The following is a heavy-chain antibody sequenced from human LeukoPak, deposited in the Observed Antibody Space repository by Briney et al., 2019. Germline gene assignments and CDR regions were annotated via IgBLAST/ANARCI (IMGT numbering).Heavy chain of an antibody. Sequence: PSETLSLTCAVYGGSFSGYYWSWIRQPPGKGLEWIGEINHSGSTNYNPSLKSRVTISVDTSKNQFSLKLSSVTAADTAVYYCARLYYYDSSGYYYSPGAFDIWGQGTMVTVSS. CDR1: GGSFSGYY. D-gene: IGHD3-22*01. CDR3: ARLYYYDSSGYYYSPGAFDI. CDR2: INHSGST. V-gene: IGHV4-34*01. J-gene: IGHJ3*02.